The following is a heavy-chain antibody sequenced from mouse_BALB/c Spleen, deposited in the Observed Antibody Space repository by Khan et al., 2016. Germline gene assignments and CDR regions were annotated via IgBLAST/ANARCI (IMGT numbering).Heavy chain of an antibody. J-gene: IGHJ4*01. CDR3: ARSKYGNYRAMDY. Sequence: EVQLQESGPGLVKPSQSLSLTCTVTGYSITSDYAWNWIRQFPGNKLEWMGYISYSGSTSYNPSLKSRISITRDTSKNQFFLQLNSVTTEDTATYYCARSKYGNYRAMDYWGQGTSVTVSS. CDR1: GYSITSDYA. D-gene: IGHD2-10*02. CDR2: ISYSGST. V-gene: IGHV3-2*02.